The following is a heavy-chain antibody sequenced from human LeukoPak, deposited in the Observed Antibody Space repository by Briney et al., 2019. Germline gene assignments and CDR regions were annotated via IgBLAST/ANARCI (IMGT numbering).Heavy chain of an antibody. D-gene: IGHD3-22*01. CDR3: ARDRLPFYYDSTSSNAFDI. J-gene: IGHJ3*02. CDR1: GFTFSDYY. Sequence: GGSLRLSCAASGFTFSDYYMSWIRQAPGKGLEWVSYISSSGSTIYYADSVKGRFTISRDNAKNSLYLQMNSLRAEDTAVYYCARDRLPFYYDSTSSNAFDIWGQGTMVTVSS. V-gene: IGHV3-11*01. CDR2: ISSSGSTI.